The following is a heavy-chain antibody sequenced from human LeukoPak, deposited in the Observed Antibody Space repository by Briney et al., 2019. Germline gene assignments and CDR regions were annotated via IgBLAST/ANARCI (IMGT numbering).Heavy chain of an antibody. CDR2: IYYSGST. D-gene: IGHD5-18*01. Sequence: PSETLSLTCTVSGGSINFYYWSWFRQPPGKGLEWIGYIYYSGSTNYNPSLKSRVTISVDTSKNQFSLKVRSVTAEGRAVYYCARVESGYSYGPIDYWGQGTLVTVSS. J-gene: IGHJ4*02. CDR1: GGSINFYY. V-gene: IGHV4-59*01. CDR3: ARVESGYSYGPIDY.